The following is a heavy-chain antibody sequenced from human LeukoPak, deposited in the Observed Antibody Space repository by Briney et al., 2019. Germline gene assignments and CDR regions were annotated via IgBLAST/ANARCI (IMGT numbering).Heavy chain of an antibody. J-gene: IGHJ4*02. D-gene: IGHD5-24*01. CDR1: GFTFSDYY. Sequence: GGSLRLSCAASGFTFSDYYMTWIRQAPGKGLEWVSYISSSGSTIYYTDSVKGRFTISRDNAKNSLYLQMNSLRAEDTAVFYCARGLATIPFDDWGQGTLVTVSS. CDR2: ISSSGSTI. CDR3: ARGLATIPFDD. V-gene: IGHV3-11*04.